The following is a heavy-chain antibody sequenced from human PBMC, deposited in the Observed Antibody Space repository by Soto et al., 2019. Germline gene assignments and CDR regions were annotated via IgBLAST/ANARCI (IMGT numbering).Heavy chain of an antibody. CDR3: AVMYYDFWSGQPDPHPYYYYGMDV. CDR2: IYTSGST. Sequence: QVQLQESGPGLVKPSETLSLTCTVSGGSISSYYWSWIRQPAGKGLEWIGRIYTSGSTNYNPSLKSRVPMSVDTSKNQFSLTLSSVSAADTAVYYCAVMYYDFWSGQPDPHPYYYYGMDVWGQGTTVTVSS. V-gene: IGHV4-4*07. J-gene: IGHJ6*02. CDR1: GGSISSYY. D-gene: IGHD3-3*01.